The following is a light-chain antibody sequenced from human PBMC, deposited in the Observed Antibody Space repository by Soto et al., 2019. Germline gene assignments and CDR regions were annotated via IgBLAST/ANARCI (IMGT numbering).Light chain of an antibody. Sequence: EIVLTQSPGTLSLSPGETASLSCMASQSAGNFLAWYQQKPGQAPRLLIYYISTRATGIPARFSGSGSGTEFTLTINSLQSEDSAVYYCQQHNQWPITFGQGTRLE. V-gene: IGKV3D-15*01. J-gene: IGKJ5*01. CDR2: YIS. CDR1: QSAGNF. CDR3: QQHNQWPIT.